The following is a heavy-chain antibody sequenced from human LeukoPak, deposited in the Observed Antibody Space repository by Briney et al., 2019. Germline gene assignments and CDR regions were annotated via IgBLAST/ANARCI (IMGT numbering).Heavy chain of an antibody. Sequence: ASVKVSCKASGGTFSSYAISWVRQAPGQGLEWMGGIIPIFGTANYAQKFQGRVTITADESTSTACMELSSLRSEDTAVYYCARVGAHGQARQIYYYYGMDVWGQGTTVTVSS. CDR1: GGTFSSYA. D-gene: IGHD6-6*01. CDR2: IIPIFGTA. CDR3: ARVGAHGQARQIYYYYGMDV. V-gene: IGHV1-69*13. J-gene: IGHJ6*02.